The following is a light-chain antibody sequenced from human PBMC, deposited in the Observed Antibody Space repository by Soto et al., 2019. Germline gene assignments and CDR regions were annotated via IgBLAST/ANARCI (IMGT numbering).Light chain of an antibody. CDR2: YDD. CDR3: AAWDDSLNGGV. J-gene: IGLJ2*01. Sequence: QSVLTQPPSVSEAPSQRVTISCSGSSSNIGNNAVNWYQQLPGKAPKLLIYYDDLLPSGVSDRFSGSKSGTSASLAISGLQSEDEADYYCAAWDDSLNGGVFGGGTKLTVL. V-gene: IGLV1-36*01. CDR1: SSNIGNNA.